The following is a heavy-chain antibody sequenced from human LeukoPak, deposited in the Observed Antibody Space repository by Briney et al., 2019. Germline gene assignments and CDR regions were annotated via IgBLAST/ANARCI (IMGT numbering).Heavy chain of an antibody. CDR1: GFSFRNYW. CDR2: IKQDESEK. J-gene: IGHJ4*02. V-gene: IGHV3-7*01. Sequence: GGSLRLSCTTSGFSFRNYWMGWVRQAPGKGLEWVANIKQDESEKYYVGSVKGRFSISRDNAKNSLYLQMNGLRAEDTAVYFCARGGISRPYYFDSWGQGTLVTVSS. CDR3: ARGGISRPYYFDS.